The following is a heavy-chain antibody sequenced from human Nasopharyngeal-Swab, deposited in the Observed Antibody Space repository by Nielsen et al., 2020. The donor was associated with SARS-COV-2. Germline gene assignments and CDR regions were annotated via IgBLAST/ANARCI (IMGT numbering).Heavy chain of an antibody. J-gene: IGHJ5*02. Sequence: SETLSLTCTVSGGSISSGGYYWIWIRQHPGKGLEWIGYIYYSGSTYYNPSLKSRVTISVDTSKNQFSLKLNSVTAADTAVYYCAREVALIAAAGAREDWFDPWGQGTLVTVSS. CDR3: AREVALIAAAGAREDWFDP. D-gene: IGHD6-13*01. CDR1: GGSISSGGYY. V-gene: IGHV4-31*03. CDR2: IYYSGST.